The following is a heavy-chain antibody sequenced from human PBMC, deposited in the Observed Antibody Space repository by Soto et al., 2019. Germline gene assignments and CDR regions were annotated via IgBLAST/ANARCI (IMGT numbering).Heavy chain of an antibody. CDR3: ARAVEMATSSVGSGSPFDI. V-gene: IGHV5-51*01. CDR1: GYSFTSYW. CDR2: IYPGDSDT. J-gene: IGHJ3*02. Sequence: GESLKISCKGSGYSFTSYWIGWVRQMPGKGLEWMGIIYPGDSDTRYSPSFQGQVTISADKSISTAYLQWSSLKASDTAMYYCARAVEMATSSVGSGSPFDIWGQGTMVTVSS. D-gene: IGHD2-2*01.